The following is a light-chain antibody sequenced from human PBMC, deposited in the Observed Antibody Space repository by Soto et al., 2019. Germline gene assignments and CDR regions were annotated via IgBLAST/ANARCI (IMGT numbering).Light chain of an antibody. CDR2: EAS. CDR1: RSVDKW. V-gene: IGKV1-5*02. CDR3: QQYYSFWT. J-gene: IGKJ1*01. Sequence: DIQMTQSPSTLSASLGDRVTIICRASRSVDKWLAWYQQKSGKAPKLLIYEASHLQSGVPSRFGGSGSGTDFTLTINNLQPEEVATDYCQQYYSFWTFGQGTTVEV.